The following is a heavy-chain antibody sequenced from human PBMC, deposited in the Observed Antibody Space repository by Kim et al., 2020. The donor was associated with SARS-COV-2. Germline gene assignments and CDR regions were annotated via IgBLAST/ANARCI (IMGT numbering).Heavy chain of an antibody. CDR2: IRSKAYGGTT. J-gene: IGHJ4*02. V-gene: IGHV3-49*04. CDR3: SSQRGYCSGGSCDGVDY. Sequence: GGSLRLSCTASGFIFGDYAMSWVRQAPGKGLEWVGFIRSKAYGGTTEYAASVKGRFTISRDDSNTIAYLQMKSLKTEDTAVYYCSSQRGYCSGGSCDGVDYWGQGTLVTVSS. D-gene: IGHD2-15*01. CDR1: GFIFGDYA.